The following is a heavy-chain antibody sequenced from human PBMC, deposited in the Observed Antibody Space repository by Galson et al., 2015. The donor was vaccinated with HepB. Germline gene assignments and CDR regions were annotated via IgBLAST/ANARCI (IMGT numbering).Heavy chain of an antibody. CDR2: ITSSGGKT. CDR3: AKDGIMVANNPYQLHF. CDR1: GFTFSRYA. V-gene: IGHV3-23*01. D-gene: IGHD2-15*01. Sequence: SLRLSCAASGFTFSRYAMTWVRQAPGKGLEWVSSITSSGGKTYYTDSVKGRFTISRDNSRNTVWLQLNSLRAEDTAVYYCAKDGIMVANNPYQLHFWGQGTLVSVSS. J-gene: IGHJ4*02.